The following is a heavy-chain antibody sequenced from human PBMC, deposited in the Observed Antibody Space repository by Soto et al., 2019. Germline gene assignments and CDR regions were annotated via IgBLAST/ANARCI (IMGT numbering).Heavy chain of an antibody. D-gene: IGHD3-9*01. Sequence: SRPLSLTCAISGYSVSSNSAAWQWISQSPWRGLELLGRTYYRSKWYNDYAVSVKSRITINPDTSKNQFSLQPNSVTPEDTAVYYCARDVRDFDRPQIHYYYMDVWGKGTTVTASS. J-gene: IGHJ6*03. V-gene: IGHV6-1*01. CDR2: TYYRSKWYN. CDR3: ARDVRDFDRPQIHYYYMDV. CDR1: GYSVSSNSAA.